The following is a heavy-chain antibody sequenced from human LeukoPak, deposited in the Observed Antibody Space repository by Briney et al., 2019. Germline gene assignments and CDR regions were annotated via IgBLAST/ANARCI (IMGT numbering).Heavy chain of an antibody. J-gene: IGHJ4*02. CDR2: ISGSGGST. CDR1: GCTFSSYA. CDR3: AKDSSHGVYYFDY. D-gene: IGHD6-6*01. V-gene: IGHV3-23*01. Sequence: GGSLRLSCAASGCTFSSYAMSWVRQAPGKGLEWVSAISGSGGSTYYADSVKGRFTISRDNSKNTLYLQMNSLRAEDTAVYYCAKDSSHGVYYFDYWGQGTLVTVSS.